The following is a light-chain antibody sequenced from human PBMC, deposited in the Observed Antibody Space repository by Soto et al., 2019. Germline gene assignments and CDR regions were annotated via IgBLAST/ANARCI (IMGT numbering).Light chain of an antibody. CDR3: QQNYSPPPIT. CDR2: AAS. J-gene: IGKJ5*01. Sequence: DIQMTQSPSSLSASVGDRFTITCRASQIIANYLNWYQQKPGKAPKLLIYAASTLQSGVPSKFSGSGFGTDFTLTISSLQTEDFATYYCQQNYSPPPITFGQGTRLEIK. V-gene: IGKV1-39*01. CDR1: QIIANY.